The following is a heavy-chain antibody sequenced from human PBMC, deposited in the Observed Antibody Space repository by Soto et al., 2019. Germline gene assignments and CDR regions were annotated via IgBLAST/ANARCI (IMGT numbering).Heavy chain of an antibody. CDR1: GGTFSSYA. J-gene: IGHJ6*02. V-gene: IGHV1-69*13. CDR3: ASRDYSNYYGYYYGMDV. D-gene: IGHD4-4*01. Sequence: SVKVSCKASGGTFSSYAISWVRQAPGQGLEWMGGIIPIFSTANYAQKFQGRVTITADESTSTAYMVLSSLRSEDTAVYYCASRDYSNYYGYYYGMDVWGQGTTVTVSS. CDR2: IIPIFSTA.